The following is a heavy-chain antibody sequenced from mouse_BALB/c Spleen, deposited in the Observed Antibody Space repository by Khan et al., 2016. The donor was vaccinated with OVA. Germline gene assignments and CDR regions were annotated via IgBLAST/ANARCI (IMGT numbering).Heavy chain of an antibody. CDR2: ISSGGSYT. D-gene: IGHD1-1*01. J-gene: IGHJ2*01. CDR3: ARSPGYYGSNYVDY. V-gene: IGHV5-9-3*01. CDR1: GFTFSSYA. Sequence: EVELVESGGGLVKPGGSLKLSCAASGFTFSSYAMSWVRQTPEKRLEWVANISSGGSYTYYPASVKGRFTISRDYAKNSRYLQMRRLRSEDTAMYYCARSPGYYGSNYVDYWGQGTTLTVSA.